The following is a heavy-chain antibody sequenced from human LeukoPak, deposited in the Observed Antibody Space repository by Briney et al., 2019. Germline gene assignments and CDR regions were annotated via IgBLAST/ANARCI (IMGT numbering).Heavy chain of an antibody. V-gene: IGHV3-53*05. CDR1: GFTVSSNY. Sequence: GGSLRLSCAASGFTVSSNYMSWVRQAPGKGLEWVSVIYSGGSTYYADSVKGRFTISRDNSKNTLYLQMNSLRAEDTAVYYCARAHLSYYYGSGSSGYWGQGTLVTVSS. D-gene: IGHD3-10*01. CDR3: ARAHLSYYYGSGSSGY. CDR2: IYSGGST. J-gene: IGHJ4*02.